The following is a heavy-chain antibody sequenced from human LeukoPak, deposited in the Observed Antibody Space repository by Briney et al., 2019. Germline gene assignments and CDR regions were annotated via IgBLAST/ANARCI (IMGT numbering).Heavy chain of an antibody. Sequence: ASVKVSCKASGYTFTGYYMHWVRQAPGQGLEWMGIINPSGGSTSYAQKFQGRVTMTRDTSTSTVYMELSSLRSEDTAVYYCARDGGRAACGGDCYPLYYFDYWGQGTLVTVSS. D-gene: IGHD2-21*02. V-gene: IGHV1-46*01. CDR3: ARDGGRAACGGDCYPLYYFDY. CDR2: INPSGGST. CDR1: GYTFTGYY. J-gene: IGHJ4*02.